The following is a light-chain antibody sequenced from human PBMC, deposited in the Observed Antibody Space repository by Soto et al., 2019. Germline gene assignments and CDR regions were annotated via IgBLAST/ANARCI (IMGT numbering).Light chain of an antibody. CDR3: CSYISSATKV. CDR1: SSDVGSYDY. V-gene: IGLV2-18*02. Sequence: QSALIQPPSVSGSPGQSVTISCTGTSSDVGSYDYVSWYQQHPGTVPKPMIYNVNTQPSGVPDRFSGSKSGNTASMTLSRLQAEDEADYSCCSYISSATKVFGGGTKLTVL. CDR2: NVN. J-gene: IGLJ3*02.